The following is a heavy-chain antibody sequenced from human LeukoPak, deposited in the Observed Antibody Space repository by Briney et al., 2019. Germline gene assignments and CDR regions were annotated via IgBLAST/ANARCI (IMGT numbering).Heavy chain of an antibody. CDR2: TSSSSSYI. CDR3: AREGGTLGYCSSTSCHDTYYFDY. J-gene: IGHJ4*02. CDR1: GFTFSSYS. D-gene: IGHD2-2*01. V-gene: IGHV3-21*01. Sequence: GGSLRLSCAASGFTFSSYSMNWVRQAPGKGLEWVSSTSSSSSYIYYADSVKGRFTISRDNAKNSLYLQMNSLRAEDTAVYYCAREGGTLGYCSSTSCHDTYYFDYWGQGTLVTVSS.